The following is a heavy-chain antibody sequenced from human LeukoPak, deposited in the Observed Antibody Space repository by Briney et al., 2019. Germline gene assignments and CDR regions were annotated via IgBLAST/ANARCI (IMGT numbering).Heavy chain of an antibody. V-gene: IGHV3-7*01. CDR1: GFTFTTYW. D-gene: IGHD6-19*01. CDR3: ARDYSGWYFDY. Sequence: GGSLRLSCTASGFTFTTYWMSWVRHPPGRGLEWVANIKQDGSEKYYVDSVKGRFTISRDNAKNSLYLQINNLRAEDTAVYYCARDYSGWYFDYWGQGTLVTVSS. J-gene: IGHJ4*02. CDR2: IKQDGSEK.